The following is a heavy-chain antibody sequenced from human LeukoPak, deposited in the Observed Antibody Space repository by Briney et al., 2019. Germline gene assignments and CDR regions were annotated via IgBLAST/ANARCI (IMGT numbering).Heavy chain of an antibody. J-gene: IGHJ4*02. CDR2: IKQDGSEK. CDR1: GFTFSNYW. D-gene: IGHD3-3*01. CDR3: ASQRFLDY. Sequence: GGSLRLSCAASGFTFSNYWMNWVRQAPGKGLEWVANIKQDGSEKYYVDSVKGRFTISRDNAKNSLYLQLNSLRAEDTAVYYCASQRFLDYWGQGTLVTVSS. V-gene: IGHV3-7*01.